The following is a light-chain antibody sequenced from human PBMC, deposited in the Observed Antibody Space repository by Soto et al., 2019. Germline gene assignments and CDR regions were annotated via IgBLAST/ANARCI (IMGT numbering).Light chain of an antibody. CDR2: DAY. V-gene: IGKV1-5*01. CDR3: QQYNTFST. J-gene: IGKJ1*01. Sequence: DIQMTQSPSTLSASVGDRVTITCRASQSIGMWLAWFQQKPGKAPKVLIHDAYSLESGVPSRFSGSGSGTEFTLTISSLQPEDSATYYCQQYNTFSTFGQGTKVDIK. CDR1: QSIGMW.